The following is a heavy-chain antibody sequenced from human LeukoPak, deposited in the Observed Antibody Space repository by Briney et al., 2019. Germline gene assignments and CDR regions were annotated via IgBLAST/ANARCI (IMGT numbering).Heavy chain of an antibody. CDR1: GYTFSDYY. Sequence: ASVKVSCKASGYTFSDYYIHWLRQAPGQGLEWMGWINPNSGGTNYAQKFQGRVTMTRDTSISIAYMELSRLRSDDTAVYYCAREETGIVGATTSWFDPWGQGTLVTVSS. D-gene: IGHD1-26*01. CDR3: AREETGIVGATTSWFDP. CDR2: INPNSGGT. J-gene: IGHJ5*02. V-gene: IGHV1-2*02.